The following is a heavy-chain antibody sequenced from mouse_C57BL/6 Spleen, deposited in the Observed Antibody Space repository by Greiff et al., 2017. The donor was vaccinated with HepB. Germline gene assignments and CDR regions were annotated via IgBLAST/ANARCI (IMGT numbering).Heavy chain of an antibody. CDR1: GYTFTSYW. V-gene: IGHV1-50*01. D-gene: IGHD2-5*01. Sequence: QVQLQQPGAELVKPGASVKLSCKASGYTFTSYWMQWVKQRPGQGLEWIGEIDPSDSYTNYNQKFKGKATLTVDTSASTAYMQLSSLTSEDSAVYYCARRSYYSNPLDYWGQGTTLTVSS. CDR3: ARRSYYSNPLDY. CDR2: IDPSDSYT. J-gene: IGHJ2*01.